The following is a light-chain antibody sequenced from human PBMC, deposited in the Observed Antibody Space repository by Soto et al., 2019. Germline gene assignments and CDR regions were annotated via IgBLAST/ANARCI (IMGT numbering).Light chain of an antibody. J-gene: IGLJ1*01. CDR3: SSYTAFTTYV. CDR1: SRDVGAYDY. Sequence: QSVLTQPASVSGSPGQSITISCTGTSRDVGAYDYVSWYLQYPDKAPQLLIYYVDHRPSGVSSRFSGSKSGNTASLTISGLQAEDEGDYYCSSYTAFTTYVFGSGTKVTVL. CDR2: YVD. V-gene: IGLV2-14*03.